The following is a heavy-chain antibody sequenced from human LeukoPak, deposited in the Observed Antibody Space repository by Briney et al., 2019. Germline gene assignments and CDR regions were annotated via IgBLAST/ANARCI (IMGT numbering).Heavy chain of an antibody. J-gene: IGHJ6*02. V-gene: IGHV3-74*01. D-gene: IGHD2-2*01. CDR3: ARGYCSNTSCNYYYAMDV. CDR1: GFTFSSYW. CDR2: INSVGSYT. Sequence: PGGSLRLSCAASGFTFSSYWMHWVRQAPGKGLVWVSRINSVGSYTNYADSVKGRFTISRDNGKNTLYLQMNSLRAEDTAVYYCARGYCSNTSCNYYYAMDVWGQGTTVTVSS.